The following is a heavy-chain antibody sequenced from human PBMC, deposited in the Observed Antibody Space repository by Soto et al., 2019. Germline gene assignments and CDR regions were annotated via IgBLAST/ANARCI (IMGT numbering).Heavy chain of an antibody. D-gene: IGHD2-15*01. CDR1: GGSISSGGYS. J-gene: IGHJ4*02. CDR2: IYHSGST. CDR3: ARGQVVAAQH. Sequence: QLQLQESGSGLVKPSQTLSLTCAVSGGSISSGGYSWSWIRQPPGKGLEWIGYIYHSGSTYYNPSLXGXVXIXXDRAKNQFSLKLSSVTAADTAVYYCARGQVVAAQHWGQGPLVTVSS. V-gene: IGHV4-30-2*01.